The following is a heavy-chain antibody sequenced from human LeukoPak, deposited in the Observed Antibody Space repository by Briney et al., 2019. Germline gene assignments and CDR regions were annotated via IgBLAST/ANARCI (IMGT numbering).Heavy chain of an antibody. J-gene: IGHJ4*02. D-gene: IGHD3-10*01. CDR1: GFTFSSYA. Sequence: TGGSLRLSCAASGFTFSSYAMNWVRQAPGKGLEWLAYIRYDGSSKYYADFVKGRFTISRDYSKNTLYLHMNSLRAEDTAVYYCARDQAGSGHYADYWGQGTLVTVSS. V-gene: IGHV3-30*02. CDR3: ARDQAGSGHYADY. CDR2: IRYDGSSK.